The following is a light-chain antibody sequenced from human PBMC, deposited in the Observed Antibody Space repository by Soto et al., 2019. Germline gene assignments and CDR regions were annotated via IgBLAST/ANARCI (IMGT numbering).Light chain of an antibody. CDR1: QDISTY. Sequence: DIQMTQSPSSLSASIGDRVTIICRASQDISTYLNWYQQKPGEAPKLLIYAASSLQGGVPSRFSGSASGTEFTLTINSLQPEDLATYYCQQSYTTPLTFGGGTKVEIK. CDR2: AAS. CDR3: QQSYTTPLT. J-gene: IGKJ4*01. V-gene: IGKV1-39*01.